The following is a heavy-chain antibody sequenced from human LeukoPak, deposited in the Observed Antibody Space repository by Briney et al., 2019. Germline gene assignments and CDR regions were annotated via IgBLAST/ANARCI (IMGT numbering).Heavy chain of an antibody. CDR2: IIPIFGIA. CDR3: VRDDSSGYSVDIEDAFDI. Sequence: ASVKVSCKASGGTFSSYAISWVRQAPGQGLEWTGRIIPIFGIANYAQKFQGRVTITADKSTSTAYMELSSLRSEDTAVYYCVRDDSSGYSVDIEDAFDIWGQGTMVTVSS. CDR1: GGTFSSYA. D-gene: IGHD3-22*01. J-gene: IGHJ3*02. V-gene: IGHV1-69*04.